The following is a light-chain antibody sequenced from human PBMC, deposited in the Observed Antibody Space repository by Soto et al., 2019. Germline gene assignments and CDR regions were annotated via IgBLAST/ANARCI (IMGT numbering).Light chain of an antibody. J-gene: IGLJ1*01. CDR1: SSDVGGYNF. CDR2: DVN. CDR3: CSYTSSSTHV. V-gene: IGLV2-14*03. Sequence: QAVVTQPASVSGSPGQSITISCTGTSSDVGGYNFVSWYQQHPGKVPKLMIFDVNRRPSGVSDRFSGSKSGNTASLTISGLQAEDEGEYYCCSYTSSSTHVFGSGTKLTVL.